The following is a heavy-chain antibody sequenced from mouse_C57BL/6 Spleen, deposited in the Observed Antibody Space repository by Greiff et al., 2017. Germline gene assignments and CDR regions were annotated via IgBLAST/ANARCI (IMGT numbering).Heavy chain of an antibody. CDR3: ARATIVTRYFDV. CDR2: ISRGSSTI. V-gene: IGHV5-17*01. J-gene: IGHJ1*03. Sequence: EVKLVESGGGLVKPGGSLKLSCAASGFTFSDYGMHWVRQAPEKGLEWVAYISRGSSTIYYADTVKGRFTISRDNAKNTLFLQMTSLRSEDTAMYYCARATIVTRYFDVWGTGTTLTVSS. CDR1: GFTFSDYG. D-gene: IGHD2-5*01.